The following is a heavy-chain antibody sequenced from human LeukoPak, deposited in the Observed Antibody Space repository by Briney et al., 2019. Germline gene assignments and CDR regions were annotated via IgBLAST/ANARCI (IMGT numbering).Heavy chain of an antibody. D-gene: IGHD1-26*01. CDR1: GDSISSYY. CDR2: IYYSGST. CDR3: AAFVGRDAFDI. J-gene: IGHJ3*02. V-gene: IGHV4-59*01. Sequence: SETLSLTCTVSGDSISSYYWSWIRQPPGKGLEWIGYIYYSGSTNYNPSLKSRVTISVDTPKDQFSLKLSSVTAADTAVYYCAAFVGRDAFDIWGQGTMVTVSS.